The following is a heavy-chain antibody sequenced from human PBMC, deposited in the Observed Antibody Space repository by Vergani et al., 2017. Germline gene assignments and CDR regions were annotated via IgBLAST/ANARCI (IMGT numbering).Heavy chain of an antibody. Sequence: QVQLVQSGAEVKKPGASVKVSCKASGYTFTGYYMHWVRQAPGQGLEWMGWINPNSGGTNYAQKFQGRVTMTRDTSISTAYMELSRMRSDDTAVYYCARGRIQEAAAGDWFDPWGQGTLVTVSS. CDR1: GYTFTGYY. CDR3: ARGRIQEAAAGDWFDP. V-gene: IGHV1-2*02. D-gene: IGHD6-13*01. CDR2: INPNSGGT. J-gene: IGHJ5*02.